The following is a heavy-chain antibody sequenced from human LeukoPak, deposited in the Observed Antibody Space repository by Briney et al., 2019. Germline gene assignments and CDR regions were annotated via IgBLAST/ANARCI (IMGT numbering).Heavy chain of an antibody. CDR1: GFTFSSYW. Sequence: GGSLRLSCAGSGFTFSSYWMHWVRQAPGKGLVWVSRISTDASSTTYADSVKGRFTISRNNAKGTLYLQMSSLRAEDTAVYYCTGHHQAYSRTYWGQGTLVTVSS. J-gene: IGHJ4*02. CDR3: TGHHQAYSRTY. CDR2: ISTDASST. V-gene: IGHV3-74*01. D-gene: IGHD4-11*01.